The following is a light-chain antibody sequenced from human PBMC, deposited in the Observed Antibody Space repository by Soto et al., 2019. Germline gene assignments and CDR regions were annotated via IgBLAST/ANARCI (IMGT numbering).Light chain of an antibody. J-gene: IGKJ1*01. Sequence: DIQMTQSPSSLSASVGDRVTITCRASQDVRADLGWYQQTPGKAPERLIYEASTLHRGVPSRFSGSGSGTEFTLTISSLQPEDFATYYCLQYSSYTWTFGQGTNVEIK. CDR3: LQYSSYTWT. V-gene: IGKV1-17*01. CDR1: QDVRAD. CDR2: EAS.